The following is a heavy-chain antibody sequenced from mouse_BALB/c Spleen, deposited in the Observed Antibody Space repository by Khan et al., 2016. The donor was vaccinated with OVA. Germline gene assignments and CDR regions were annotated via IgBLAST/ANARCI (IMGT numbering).Heavy chain of an antibody. Sequence: VQLQQSGTVLARPGASVKMSCKASGYSFTSYLIHWVKQRPGQGLEWIGDIFPGNSDTSYNQKFKDKAKLTAGTSASTAYMELSNLTNEDSAVYYCASEGYSFFAKWGQGTVVTVSA. CDR1: GYSFTSYL. CDR3: ASEGYSFFAK. V-gene: IGHV1-5*01. J-gene: IGHJ3*01. D-gene: IGHD2-12*01. CDR2: IFPGNSDT.